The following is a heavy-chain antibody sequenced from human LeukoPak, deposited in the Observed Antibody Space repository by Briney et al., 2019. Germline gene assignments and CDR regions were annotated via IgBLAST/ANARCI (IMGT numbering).Heavy chain of an antibody. J-gene: IGHJ6*03. V-gene: IGHV4-39*07. CDR2: IYYSGST. CDR3: ARPTTHYYMDV. Sequence: SETLSLTCNVSGASISSISYYWGWIRQPPGKGLEWFGRIYYSGSTYYNPSPKSRVTISVDTSKNQFSLKLSSVTAADTAVYYCARPTTHYYMDVWGKGTTVTVSS. CDR1: GASISSISYY. D-gene: IGHD4-17*01.